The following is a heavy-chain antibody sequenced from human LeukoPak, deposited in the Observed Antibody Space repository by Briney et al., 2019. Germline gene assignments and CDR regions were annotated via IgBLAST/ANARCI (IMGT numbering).Heavy chain of an antibody. J-gene: IGHJ4*02. Sequence: IRXPXXXXXECIGYIYYSGSTNYNPSLKSRVTISIDTSKNQFSLQLDSVTPEDTAVYYCAGGMVATGFDYWGQGTLVTVSS. V-gene: IGHV4-59*12. CDR2: IYYSGST. CDR3: AGGMVATGFDY. D-gene: IGHD5-12*01.